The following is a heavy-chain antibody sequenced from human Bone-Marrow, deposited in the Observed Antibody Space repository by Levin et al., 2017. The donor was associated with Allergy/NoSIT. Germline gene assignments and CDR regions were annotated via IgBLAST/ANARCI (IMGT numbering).Heavy chain of an antibody. CDR2: SGSST. J-gene: IGHJ4*02. Sequence: LSLTCVGRGFPFNIEAMSWVRQAPGKGLEWVASSGSSTLYADSVRGRFTISRDDSKNTVFLQMDSLRPEDTAVYYCSKEDWSDGPGLYFNYWGQGSLVTVSS. D-gene: IGHD1-1*01. CDR3: SKEDWSDGPGLYFNY. V-gene: IGHV3-23*05. CDR1: GFPFNIEA.